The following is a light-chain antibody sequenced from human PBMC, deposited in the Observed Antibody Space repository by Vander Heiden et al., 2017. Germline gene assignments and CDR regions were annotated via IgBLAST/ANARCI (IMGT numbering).Light chain of an antibody. J-gene: IGLJ1*01. CDR2: EDN. CDR3: GTWDSSMSAHV. Sequence: QSVSTQPPSVSAAPGQKVTISCTGSSSNIGNNYVSWYHQLPATAPKLLTYEDNRQSSGIPYRFSGAKSGTSAALGITGLQTGDEADYFCGTWDSSMSAHVFGTGTKVTVL. V-gene: IGLV1-51*01. CDR1: SSNIGNNY.